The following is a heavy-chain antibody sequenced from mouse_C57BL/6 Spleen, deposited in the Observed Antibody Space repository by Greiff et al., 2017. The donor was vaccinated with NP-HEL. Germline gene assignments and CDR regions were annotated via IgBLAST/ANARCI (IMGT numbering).Heavy chain of an antibody. V-gene: IGHV1-64*01. Sequence: QVQLQQPGAELVKPGASVKLSCKASGYTFTSYWMHWVKQRPGQGLEWIGMIHPNSGSTNYNEKFKSKATLTVDKSSRTAYMQLSSRTSEDSAVYYCARRGEIYSPHWYFDVWGTGTTVTVSS. CDR1: GYTFTSYW. D-gene: IGHD1-1*01. J-gene: IGHJ1*03. CDR3: ARRGEIYSPHWYFDV. CDR2: IHPNSGST.